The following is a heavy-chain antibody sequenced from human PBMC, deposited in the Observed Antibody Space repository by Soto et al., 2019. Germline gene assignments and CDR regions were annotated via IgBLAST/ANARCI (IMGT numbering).Heavy chain of an antibody. CDR2: MSGSGSSE. CDR1: GFTFSDHY. J-gene: IGHJ3*02. CDR3: ARGYYYDSSGLAFDI. D-gene: IGHD3-22*01. Sequence: GGSLRLSCAASGFTFSDHYMAWILQAPGKGLEIVAHMSGSGSSEDYGDSVKGRFSIFREDSKNLLFLQMFFLRAEDTAVYYCARGYYYDSSGLAFDIWGQGKMVTVSS. V-gene: IGHV3-11*01.